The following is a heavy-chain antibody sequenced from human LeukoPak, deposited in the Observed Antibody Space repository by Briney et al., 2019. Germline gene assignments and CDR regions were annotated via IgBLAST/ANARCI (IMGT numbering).Heavy chain of an antibody. Sequence: PGGSLRLSCAASGFTFDDYAMHWVRHAPGTGLEWVSLISWDGGSTYYADSVKGRFTISRDNSKNSLYLQMNSLRAEDTALYYCAKDAGSGTYGTFDYWGQGTLVIVSS. D-gene: IGHD3-10*01. CDR3: AKDAGSGTYGTFDY. J-gene: IGHJ4*02. CDR2: ISWDGGST. V-gene: IGHV3-43D*03. CDR1: GFTFDDYA.